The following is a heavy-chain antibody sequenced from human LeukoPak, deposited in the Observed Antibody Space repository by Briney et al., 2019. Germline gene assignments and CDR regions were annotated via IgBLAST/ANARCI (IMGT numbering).Heavy chain of an antibody. J-gene: IGHJ4*02. D-gene: IGHD6-13*01. CDR3: ARSAESSSWVEFDY. Sequence: ASMKVSCKASGYTFTAYYMHWVRQAPGQGLEWMGWINPNSGVTKYEQKFQGRVTMTRDTSISTAYMELSRLRSDDTAVYYCARSAESSSWVEFDYWGQGTLVTVSS. V-gene: IGHV1-2*02. CDR1: GYTFTAYY. CDR2: INPNSGVT.